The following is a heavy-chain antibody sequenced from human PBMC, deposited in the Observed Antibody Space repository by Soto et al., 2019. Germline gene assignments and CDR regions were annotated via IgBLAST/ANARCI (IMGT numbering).Heavy chain of an antibody. Sequence: QVQLVQSGAEVKKPGSSVKVSCKASGGTFSSYAISWVRQAAGQGLEWMGGIIPIFGTANYAQKFQGRVTITADESTSTAYMELSSLRSEDTAVYYCARLGCGGDCYSDWYFDLWGRGTLVTVSS. CDR2: IIPIFGTA. J-gene: IGHJ2*01. CDR3: ARLGCGGDCYSDWYFDL. D-gene: IGHD2-21*02. CDR1: GGTFSSYA. V-gene: IGHV1-69*12.